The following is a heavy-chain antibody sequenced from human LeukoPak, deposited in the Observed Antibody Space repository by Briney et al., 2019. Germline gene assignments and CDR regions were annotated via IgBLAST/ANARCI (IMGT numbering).Heavy chain of an antibody. CDR2: IYTSGST. CDR3: ARDRLFGSGHRYFDY. J-gene: IGHJ4*02. CDR1: GGSITSYF. D-gene: IGHD3-22*01. Sequence: PSETLSLTCTVSGGSITSYFWSWIRQPAGKGLEWIGHIYTSGSTNYNPSLKSRVTMSVDTSKNQFSLKLSSVTAADTAVYYCARDRLFGSGHRYFDYWGQGTLVTVSS. V-gene: IGHV4-4*07.